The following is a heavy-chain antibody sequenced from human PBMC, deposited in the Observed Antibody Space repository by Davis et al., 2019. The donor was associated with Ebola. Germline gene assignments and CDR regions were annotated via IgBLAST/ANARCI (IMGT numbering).Heavy chain of an antibody. CDR2: IIHSGTT. Sequence: SETLSLTCAVYGGSFSGYYWSWIRQPPGKGLEWIGEIIHSGTTNSNPSLESRVTILLDTSKNQFSLKLSSVTAADTAVYYCARDFPLDVWGKGTTVTVSS. J-gene: IGHJ6*03. CDR3: ARDFPLDV. D-gene: IGHD3-3*01. CDR1: GGSFSGYY. V-gene: IGHV4-34*12.